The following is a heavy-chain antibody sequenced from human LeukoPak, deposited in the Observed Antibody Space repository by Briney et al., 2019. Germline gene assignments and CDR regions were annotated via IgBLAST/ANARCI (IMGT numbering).Heavy chain of an antibody. J-gene: IGHJ3*02. CDR3: AKYNWNYAFDM. CDR2: IKEDGSEE. CDR1: GFTFNWFW. Sequence: GGSLRLSCAGSGFTFNWFWMSWVRQAPGKGLEWVANIKEDGSEENYVDSVKGRFTISRDNAKNSLYLQMNSLRAEDTAEYYCAKYNWNYAFDMWGQGTMVTVFS. D-gene: IGHD1-7*01. V-gene: IGHV3-7*01.